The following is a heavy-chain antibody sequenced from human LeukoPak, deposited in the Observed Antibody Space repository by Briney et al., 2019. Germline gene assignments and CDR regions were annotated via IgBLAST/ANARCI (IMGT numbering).Heavy chain of an antibody. J-gene: IGHJ6*02. Sequence: PGGSLRLSCAASGFTFSSYGMHWVRQAPGKGLEWVAVIWYDESNKYYADSVKGRFTISRDNSKNTLYLQMNSLRAEDTAVYYCAREDDFNYYGMDVWGQGTTVTVSS. CDR3: AREDDFNYYGMDV. CDR1: GFTFSSYG. CDR2: IWYDESNK. D-gene: IGHD3-3*01. V-gene: IGHV3-33*01.